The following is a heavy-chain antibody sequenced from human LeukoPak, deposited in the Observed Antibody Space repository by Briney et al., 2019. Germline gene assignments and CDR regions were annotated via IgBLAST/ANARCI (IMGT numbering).Heavy chain of an antibody. V-gene: IGHV3-30*02. D-gene: IGHD1-26*01. Sequence: GGSLRLSCAASGFIFSSYGMHWVRQAPGKGLEWVAFIRYDGSNKYYADSVKGRFTISRDNSKNTLYLQMNSLRAEDTAVYYCARETPAVVTSVGFDYWGQGTLVTVSS. CDR1: GFIFSSYG. J-gene: IGHJ4*02. CDR2: IRYDGSNK. CDR3: ARETPAVVTSVGFDY.